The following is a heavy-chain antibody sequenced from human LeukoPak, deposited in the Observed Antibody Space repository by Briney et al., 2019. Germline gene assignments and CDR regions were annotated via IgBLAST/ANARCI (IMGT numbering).Heavy chain of an antibody. CDR2: IYYSANT. CDR3: ARGSLDDYGGNSARYNWFDA. V-gene: IGHV4-59*11. J-gene: IGHJ5*02. D-gene: IGHD4-23*01. CDR1: GGSITSHY. Sequence: SETLSLTCTVSGGSITSHYWNWIRQSPEKGLEWIGYIYYSANTNYNPSFKSRVTILVDTPKNHFSLRLSSVTAADTAVYYCARGSLDDYGGNSARYNWFDAWGQGILVTVSS.